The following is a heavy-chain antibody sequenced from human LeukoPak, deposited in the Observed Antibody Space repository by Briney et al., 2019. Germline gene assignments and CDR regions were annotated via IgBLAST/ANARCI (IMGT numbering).Heavy chain of an antibody. J-gene: IGHJ4*01. V-gene: IGHV3-33*01. Sequence: PGGSLRLSCAASGFIFSHYGMHWVRQAPGKGLEWVAVIWSDGSNRFYAGSVKGRFTISRDNSQNTLFLQMNSLRAEDTAMYYCARDAQRGFDYSNSLEYWGHGTLVTLSS. CDR2: IWSDGSNR. CDR3: ARDAQRGFDYSNSLEY. D-gene: IGHD4-11*01. CDR1: GFIFSHYG.